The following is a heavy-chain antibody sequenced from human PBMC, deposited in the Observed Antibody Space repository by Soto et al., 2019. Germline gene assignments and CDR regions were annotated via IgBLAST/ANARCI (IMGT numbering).Heavy chain of an antibody. Sequence: KPSETLSLTCTVSGVSVITGGYFWTWIRQHPGKGLEWIGNIYYSGMTYYNPSLRGRVSISLDPSESQFSLKLNSVTAADTAVYYCARDSSGPGYSYGKFDYWGQGALVTVSS. CDR2: IYYSGMT. V-gene: IGHV4-31*03. CDR1: GVSVITGGYF. CDR3: ARDSSGPGYSYGKFDY. J-gene: IGHJ4*02. D-gene: IGHD5-18*01.